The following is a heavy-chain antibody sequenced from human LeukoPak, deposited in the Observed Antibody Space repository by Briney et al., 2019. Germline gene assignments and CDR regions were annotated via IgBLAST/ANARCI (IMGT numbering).Heavy chain of an antibody. V-gene: IGHV3-21*01. CDR2: ISSSSSYI. J-gene: IGHJ6*02. Sequence: GGSLRLSCAASGFTLSSYSMNWVRQAPGKGVEGVSSISSSSSYIYYADSVKGRFTISRDNAKNSLYLQMNSLRAEDTAVYYCAKWGYCSGGSCSGMDVWGQGTTVTVSS. CDR3: AKWGYCSGGSCSGMDV. CDR1: GFTLSSYS. D-gene: IGHD2-15*01.